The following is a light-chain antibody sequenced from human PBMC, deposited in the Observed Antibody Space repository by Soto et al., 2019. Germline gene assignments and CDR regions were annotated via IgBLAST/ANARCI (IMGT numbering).Light chain of an antibody. Sequence: QSVLTQPPSASGSPGQSVTISCTGTSSDVGGYNYVSWYQHHPGKAPKLMIYEVSKRPSGVPDRFSGSKSGNTASLTVSGLQAEDEADYYCSSYAGINKPYVFGTGTKVTVL. CDR1: SSDVGGYNY. CDR3: SSYAGINKPYV. CDR2: EVS. J-gene: IGLJ1*01. V-gene: IGLV2-8*01.